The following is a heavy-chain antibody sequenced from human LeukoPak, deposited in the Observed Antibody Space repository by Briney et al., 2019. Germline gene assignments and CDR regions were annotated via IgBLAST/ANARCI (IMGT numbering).Heavy chain of an antibody. CDR3: ARGLGTGAFDI. D-gene: IGHD3-16*01. J-gene: IGHJ3*02. Sequence: PSQTLSLTCAVSGGSVSSGGYSWSWIRQPPGKGLEWIGYIYHSGSTYYNPSLKSRVTISVDGSKNQFSLKLSSVTAADTAVYYCARGLGTGAFDIWGQGTMVTVSS. V-gene: IGHV4-30-2*01. CDR2: IYHSGST. CDR1: GGSVSSGGYS.